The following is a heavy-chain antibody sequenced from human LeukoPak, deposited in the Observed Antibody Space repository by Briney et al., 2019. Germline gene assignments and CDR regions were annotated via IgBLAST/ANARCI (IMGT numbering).Heavy chain of an antibody. Sequence: GGSLRLSCAASGFTFSSYAMHWVRQAPGKGLEWVASRRYDGSNKYCADSVKGRFTVSRDNSKNTLYLQMNSLRAEDTAVYYCAKDNNDYGDFSYMDVWGKGTTVTVSS. CDR3: AKDNNDYGDFSYMDV. CDR2: RRYDGSNK. D-gene: IGHD4/OR15-4a*01. J-gene: IGHJ6*03. V-gene: IGHV3-30*02. CDR1: GFTFSSYA.